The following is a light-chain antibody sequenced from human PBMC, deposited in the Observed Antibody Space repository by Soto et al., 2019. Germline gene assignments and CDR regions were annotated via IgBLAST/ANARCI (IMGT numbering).Light chain of an antibody. V-gene: IGLV2-11*01. CDR3: CSYAGRYIGV. CDR2: AVT. CDR1: SSDVGAYNY. Sequence: QSALTQPHSVSGSPGQSVTISCTGTSSDVGAYNYVSWYQQHPGKAPKFMIYAVTRRPSGVPDRFSGSKSGNTASLTISGLQAEDEADYYCCSYAGRYIGVFGGGTKVTVL. J-gene: IGLJ3*02.